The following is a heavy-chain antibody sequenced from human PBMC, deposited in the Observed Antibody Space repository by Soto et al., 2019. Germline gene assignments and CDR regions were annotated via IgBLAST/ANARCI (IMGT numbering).Heavy chain of an antibody. CDR3: ARPYSSVSGAFDY. D-gene: IGHD6-19*01. CDR1: GYSFTTYW. J-gene: IGHJ4*02. Sequence: PGESLKISCKGSGYSFTTYWIAWVRQMPGKGLEWMGIIYPGDSDSRYSPSFQGQVTISVDRTISTAYLQWSSLRASDTAMYYCARPYSSVSGAFDYWGQGTLVTVSS. CDR2: IYPGDSDS. V-gene: IGHV5-51*01.